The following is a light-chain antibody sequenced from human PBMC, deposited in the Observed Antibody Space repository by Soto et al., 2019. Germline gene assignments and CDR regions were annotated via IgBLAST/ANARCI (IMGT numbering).Light chain of an antibody. Sequence: DIQMTQSPSSLSASVGDRVTIPCRASQNIRNYLNWYQQKPGKAPKLLIFKASNLQSELPSRFSGSGSGTDFNVTISSLKPEDFATYYCQQSHSTPSTFGPGTKLEIK. CDR3: QQSHSTPST. CDR1: QNIRNY. V-gene: IGKV1-39*01. J-gene: IGKJ2*01. CDR2: KAS.